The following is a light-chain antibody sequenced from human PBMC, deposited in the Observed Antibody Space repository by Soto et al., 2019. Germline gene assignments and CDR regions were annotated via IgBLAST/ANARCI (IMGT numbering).Light chain of an antibody. CDR3: ETWDSNTRV. CDR2: LEGSGSY. V-gene: IGLV4-60*02. J-gene: IGLJ3*02. CDR1: SGHRSYI. Sequence: QSVLTQSSSASASLGSSVKLTCTLSSGHRSYIIAWHQQQPGKALRSLMKLEGSGSYNKGSGIPDRFSGSSSGADRYLTISNLQFEDEADYYCETWDSNTRVFGGGTKLTVL.